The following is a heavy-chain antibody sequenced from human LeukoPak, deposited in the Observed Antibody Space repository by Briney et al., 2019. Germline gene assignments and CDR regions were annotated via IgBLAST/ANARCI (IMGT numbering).Heavy chain of an antibody. J-gene: IGHJ4*02. V-gene: IGHV3-23*01. D-gene: IGHD6-13*01. Sequence: GGSLRLSCAASGFTFSDYYMSWIRQAPGKGLEWVSAISGSGGSTYYADSVKGRFTISRDNSKNMLYLQMNSLRAEDTAVYYCAKSRSSSWYDYWGQGTLVTVSS. CDR2: ISGSGGST. CDR1: GFTFSDYY. CDR3: AKSRSSSWYDY.